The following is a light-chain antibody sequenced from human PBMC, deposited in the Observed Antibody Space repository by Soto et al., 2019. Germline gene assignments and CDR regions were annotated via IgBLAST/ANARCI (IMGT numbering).Light chain of an antibody. CDR2: FNSDGSP. CDR1: SGHSSYA. V-gene: IGLV4-69*01. Sequence: QLVLTQSPSASASLGASVKLTCTLSSGHSSYAIARHQQQPAKAPRYLMKFNSDGSPHKGDGIPDRFSGFSSGAERYLTISSLQSEDEADYYSQTWDTGLSVVYVGGT. J-gene: IGLJ2*01. CDR3: QTWDTGLSVV.